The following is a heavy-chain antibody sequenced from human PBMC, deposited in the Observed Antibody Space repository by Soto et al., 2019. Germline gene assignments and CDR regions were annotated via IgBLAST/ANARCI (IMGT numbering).Heavy chain of an antibody. CDR1: GFTFSSYA. CDR2: ISGSGGST. J-gene: IGHJ3*02. D-gene: IGHD1-26*01. CDR3: AKDKKKPSDGNDDAFDI. Sequence: GGSLRLSCAASGFTFSSYAMSWVRQAPGKGLEGVSAISGSGGSTYYADSVKGRFTISRDNSKNTLYLQMNSLRAEDTAVYYCAKDKKKPSDGNDDAFDIWGQGTMVTVSS. V-gene: IGHV3-23*01.